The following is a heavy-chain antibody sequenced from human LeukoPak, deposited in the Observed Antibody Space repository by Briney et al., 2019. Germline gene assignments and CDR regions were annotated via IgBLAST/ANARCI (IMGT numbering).Heavy chain of an antibody. Sequence: GGPLRLSCAASGFTFSSYSMNWVRQAPGKGLEWVSSISSSSSYIYYADSVKGRFTISRDNAKNSLYLQMNSLRAEDTAVYYCAGNLGLTRPFDYWGQGTLVTVSS. D-gene: IGHD2/OR15-2a*01. CDR2: ISSSSSYI. V-gene: IGHV3-21*01. J-gene: IGHJ4*02. CDR3: AGNLGLTRPFDY. CDR1: GFTFSSYS.